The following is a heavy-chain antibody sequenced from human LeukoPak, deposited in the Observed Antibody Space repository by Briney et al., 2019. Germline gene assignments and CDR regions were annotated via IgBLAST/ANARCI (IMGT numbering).Heavy chain of an antibody. CDR2: INPSGGST. V-gene: IGHV1-46*01. CDR1: GYTFTSYY. Sequence: ASVKVSCKASGYTFTSYYMHWVRQAPGQGLEWMGIINPSGGSTSYAQKFQGRVTMTRDTSTSTVYMELSSLRSEDTAVYYCARQVLLWFGVPYHYYGMDVWGQGTTVTVSS. J-gene: IGHJ6*02. CDR3: ARQVLLWFGVPYHYYGMDV. D-gene: IGHD3-10*01.